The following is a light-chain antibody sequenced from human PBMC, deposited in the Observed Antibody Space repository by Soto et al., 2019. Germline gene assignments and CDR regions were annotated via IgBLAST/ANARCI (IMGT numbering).Light chain of an antibody. CDR1: SSDVGGYNL. V-gene: IGLV2-23*03. J-gene: IGLJ1*01. CDR2: EGS. Sequence: QSALTQPRSVSGSPGQSVTISCTGTSSDVGGYNLVSWYQQHPGQAPKLMIYEGSKRPSGVSNRFSGSKSGNTASLTISGLQAEDEADYCCCSYAGSSTFVFGTGTKLTVL. CDR3: CSYAGSSTFV.